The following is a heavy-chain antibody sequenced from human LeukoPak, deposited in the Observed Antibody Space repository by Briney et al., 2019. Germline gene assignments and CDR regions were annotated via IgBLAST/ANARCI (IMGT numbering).Heavy chain of an antibody. CDR3: ARDRAIAVDVGVDY. CDR1: GFTFDDYG. D-gene: IGHD6-19*01. J-gene: IGHJ4*02. CDR2: INWNGDST. V-gene: IGHV3-20*04. Sequence: PGGSLRLSCAASGFTFDDYGMSWVRQVPGKGLEVVSGINWNGDSTSYADSVKGRFTISRDNAKNSLYLQMNSLRVEDTALYYCARDRAIAVDVGVDYWGQGTLVTVSS.